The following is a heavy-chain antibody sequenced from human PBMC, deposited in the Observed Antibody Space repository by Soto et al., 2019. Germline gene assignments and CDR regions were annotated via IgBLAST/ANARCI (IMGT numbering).Heavy chain of an antibody. CDR1: GYTFTSYD. CDR2: MNPNSGNT. D-gene: IGHD3-10*01. Sequence: ASVKVSCKASGYTFTSYDINWVRQATGQGLEWMGWMNPNSGNTGYAQKFQGRVTMTRNTSISTAYMELSSLRSEDTAVYYCARGKRFGDHPPIYYYYYGMDVWGQGTTVTVSS. CDR3: ARGKRFGDHPPIYYYYYGMDV. V-gene: IGHV1-8*01. J-gene: IGHJ6*02.